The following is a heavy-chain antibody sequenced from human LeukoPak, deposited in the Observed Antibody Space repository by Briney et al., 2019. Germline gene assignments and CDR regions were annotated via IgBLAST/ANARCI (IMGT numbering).Heavy chain of an antibody. J-gene: IGHJ5*02. Sequence: ASVKVSCKASGYTFTGYYMHWVRQAPGQGLEWMGWINPNSGGTNYAQKFQGRVTMTRDTSISTAYMELSRLRSEDTAVYYCARGPMVRGDHNWFDPWGQGTLVTVSS. CDR2: INPNSGGT. CDR3: ARGPMVRGDHNWFDP. V-gene: IGHV1-2*02. CDR1: GYTFTGYY. D-gene: IGHD3-10*01.